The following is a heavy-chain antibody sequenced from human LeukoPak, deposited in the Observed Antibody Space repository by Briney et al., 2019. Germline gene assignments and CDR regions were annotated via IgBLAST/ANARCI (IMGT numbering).Heavy chain of an antibody. CDR1: GFTFSSYT. Sequence: GSSLTLSRAPSGFTFSSYTGTVVRQARGKGVEWVSGITTGRRKYYADSVKRPFTICTDTPETSLHPQMNSLTADDTAVYYCANLPDSSGSHYFDYWGQGTLVTVSS. J-gene: IGHJ4*02. CDR2: ITTGRRK. V-gene: IGHV3-23*01. D-gene: IGHD3-22*01. CDR3: ANLPDSSGSHYFDY.